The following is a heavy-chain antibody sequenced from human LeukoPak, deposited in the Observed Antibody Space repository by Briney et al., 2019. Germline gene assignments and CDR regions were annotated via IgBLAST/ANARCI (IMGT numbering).Heavy chain of an antibody. Sequence: PGGSLRLSCAASGFTFSSYWMSWVRQAPGIGLEWVANIRQDGSEEFYVDSVKGRFTISRDNAKNSLYLQMNSLRAEDTAVYYCARDGDDSSGYYGDYWGQGTLVTVSS. D-gene: IGHD3-22*01. CDR1: GFTFSSYW. CDR3: ARDGDDSSGYYGDY. J-gene: IGHJ4*02. V-gene: IGHV3-7*01. CDR2: IRQDGSEE.